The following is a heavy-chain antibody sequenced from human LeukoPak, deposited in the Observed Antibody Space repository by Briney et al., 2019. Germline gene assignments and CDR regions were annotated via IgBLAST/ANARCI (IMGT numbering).Heavy chain of an antibody. V-gene: IGHV4-39*07. D-gene: IGHD3-10*01. CDR1: GGSISSSSYY. Sequence: SETLSLTCTVSGGSISSSSYYWGWIRQPPGKGLEWIGSIYYSGSTYYNPSLKSRVTISVDTSKNQFSLKLSSVTAADTAVYYCARYGSGRGVYWGQGTLITVSS. J-gene: IGHJ4*02. CDR3: ARYGSGRGVY. CDR2: IYYSGST.